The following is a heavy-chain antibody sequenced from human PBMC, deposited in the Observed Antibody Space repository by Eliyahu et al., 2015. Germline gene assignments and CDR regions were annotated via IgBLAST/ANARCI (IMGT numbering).Heavy chain of an antibody. Sequence: EVQLLESGGGLVQPGGSLXLXCAASGFPXSXNYMXWVRQAPGKGVEWVSVIYSGGSTYYADSVKGRFTISRHNSKNTLYLQMNSLRAEDTAVYYCARDGGGSQGGDGMDVWGQGTTVTVSS. CDR1: GFPXSXNY. D-gene: IGHD2-15*01. CDR2: IYSGGST. CDR3: ARDGGGSQGGDGMDV. V-gene: IGHV3-53*04. J-gene: IGHJ6*02.